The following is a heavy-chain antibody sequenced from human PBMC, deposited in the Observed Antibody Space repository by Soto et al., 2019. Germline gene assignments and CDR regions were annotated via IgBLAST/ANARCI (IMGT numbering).Heavy chain of an antibody. CDR1: GFTFSTYG. J-gene: IGHJ4*02. D-gene: IGHD4-17*01. V-gene: IGHV3-33*07. CDR2: ILSDGRNR. CDR3: ARDGYGDSFDY. Sequence: GGSLRLSCAASGFTFSTYGMYWVRQAPGKGLEWVAVILSDGRNRYYADSVKGRFTISRDDSKNTLYLQMNSLRADDTAVYYCARDGYGDSFDYWGQGTLVTVSS.